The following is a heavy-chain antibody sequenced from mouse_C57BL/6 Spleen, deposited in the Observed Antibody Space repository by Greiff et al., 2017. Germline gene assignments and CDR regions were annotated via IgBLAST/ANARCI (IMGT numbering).Heavy chain of an antibody. CDR3: ARGDLYYGNSYYFDV. Sequence: ESGPGLVKPSQSLSFTCSVTGYSITSGYYWNWIRQFPGNKLEWMGYISYDGSTNYNPSLKNRISITRDTAKNQFFLELNAVTTEDTATYDGARGDLYYGNSYYFDVWGTGTTVTVSS. J-gene: IGHJ1*03. CDR2: ISYDGST. CDR1: GYSITSGYY. D-gene: IGHD1-1*01. V-gene: IGHV3-6*01.